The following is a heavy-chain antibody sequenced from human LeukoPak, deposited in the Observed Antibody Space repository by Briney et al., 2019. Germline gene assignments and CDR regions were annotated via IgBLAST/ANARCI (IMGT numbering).Heavy chain of an antibody. J-gene: IGHJ4*02. D-gene: IGHD3-10*01. CDR3: ARSPALLWFGELHPYYFDY. Sequence: GASVKASCTASGYTFTGYYMHWVRQAPGQGLEWMGWINPNSGGTNYAQKFQGRVTMTRDTSISTAYMELSRLRSDDTAVYYCARSPALLWFGELHPYYFDYWGQGTLVTVSS. V-gene: IGHV1-2*02. CDR2: INPNSGGT. CDR1: GYTFTGYY.